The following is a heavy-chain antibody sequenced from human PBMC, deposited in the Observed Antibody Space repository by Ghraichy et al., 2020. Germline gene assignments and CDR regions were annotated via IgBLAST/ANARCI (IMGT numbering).Heavy chain of an antibody. D-gene: IGHD2-21*01. CDR2: ISGSGGST. V-gene: IGHV3-23*01. CDR3: AKDRPYSWYYYYGMDV. J-gene: IGHJ6*02. CDR1: GFTFSSYA. Sequence: GGSLRLSCAASGFTFSSYAMSWVRQAPGKGLEWVSAISGSGGSTYYADSVKGRFTISRDNSKNTLYLQMNSLRAEDTAVYYCAKDRPYSWYYYYGMDVWGQGTTVTVSS.